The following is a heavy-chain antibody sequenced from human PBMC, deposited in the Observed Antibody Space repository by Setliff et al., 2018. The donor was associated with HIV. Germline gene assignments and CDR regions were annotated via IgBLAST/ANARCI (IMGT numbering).Heavy chain of an antibody. Sequence: ASVKVSCKASGYTFTNYAIHWVRQAPGQGLEWMGRIIPNSGATNYAQKFQGRVTMTRDTSISTAYMELNSLRPEDTAVYYCAREPTYYYDSSGPHDAFDIWGQGTMVTVSS. D-gene: IGHD3-22*01. CDR1: GYTFTNYA. CDR3: AREPTYYYDSSGPHDAFDI. CDR2: IIPNSGAT. V-gene: IGHV1-2*06. J-gene: IGHJ3*02.